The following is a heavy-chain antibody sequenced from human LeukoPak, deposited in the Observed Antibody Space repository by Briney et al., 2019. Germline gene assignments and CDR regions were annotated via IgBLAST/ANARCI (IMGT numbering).Heavy chain of an antibody. Sequence: GGSLRLSCAASGFTFSSYAMSWVRQAPGKGLEWVSAISGSGGSTYYADSVRSRITISRDNSKNTLYRQMSSLRAEDTGVYYCAKDSRSSSWYNAFDIWGQETMVTVSS. V-gene: IGHV3-23*01. CDR2: ISGSGGST. D-gene: IGHD6-13*01. J-gene: IGHJ3*02. CDR3: AKDSRSSSWYNAFDI. CDR1: GFTFSSYA.